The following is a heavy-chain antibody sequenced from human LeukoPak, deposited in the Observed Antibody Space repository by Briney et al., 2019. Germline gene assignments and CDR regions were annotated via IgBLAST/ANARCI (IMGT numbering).Heavy chain of an antibody. CDR3: TRTVTSKTYYFDY. D-gene: IGHD4-17*01. V-gene: IGHV4-34*01. Sequence: SETLSLTCAVYGGSFSGYYWSWIRQPPGKGLEWIGEINHSGSTNYNPSLKSRVTISVDTSKNQFSLKLSSVTAADTAVYYCTRTVTSKTYYFDYWGQGTLVTVAS. CDR1: GGSFSGYY. CDR2: INHSGST. J-gene: IGHJ4*02.